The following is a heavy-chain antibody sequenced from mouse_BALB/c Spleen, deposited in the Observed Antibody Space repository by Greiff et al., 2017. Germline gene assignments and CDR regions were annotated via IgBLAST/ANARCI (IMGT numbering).Heavy chain of an antibody. J-gene: IGHJ4*01. CDR3: TRRGGNYVFAMDY. Sequence: EVKVEESGGGLVQPGGSMKLSCVASGFTFSNYWMNWVRQSPEKGLEWVAEIRLKSNNYATHYAESVKGRFTISRDDSKSSVYLQMNNLRAEDTGIYYCTRRGGNYVFAMDYWGQGTSVTVSS. V-gene: IGHV6-6*02. CDR1: GFTFSNYW. D-gene: IGHD2-1*01. CDR2: IRLKSNNYAT.